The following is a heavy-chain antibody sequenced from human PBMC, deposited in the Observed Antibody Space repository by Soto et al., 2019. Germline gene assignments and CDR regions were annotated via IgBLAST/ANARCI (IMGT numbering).Heavy chain of an antibody. Sequence: GGSLRLSCAAFGFTFSNYGMHWVRQAPGKGPEWVAIISSDGSSKYYADSVKGRFTISRDNSKYTLNVQMDSLRAEDTAVYYCVKEGSSHYYFDDWGQGTLVTVSS. CDR1: GFTFSNYG. CDR3: VKEGSSHYYFDD. CDR2: ISSDGSSK. J-gene: IGHJ4*02. V-gene: IGHV3-30*18. D-gene: IGHD6-13*01.